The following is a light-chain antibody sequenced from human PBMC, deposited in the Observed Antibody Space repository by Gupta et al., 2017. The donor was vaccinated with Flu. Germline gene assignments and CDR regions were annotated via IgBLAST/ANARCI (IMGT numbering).Light chain of an antibody. Sequence: QSALTQPASVSGSPGQSIAISCTGTSGDLGAYNYVSWYQQHPGTAPKLIICDVSNRPSGVSDRFSGSKSGNTASLTISGLQAEDEAEYYCSSYKGTNTLVVFGGGTKLTVL. CDR2: DVS. J-gene: IGLJ2*01. CDR3: SSYKGTNTLVV. V-gene: IGLV2-14*01. CDR1: SGDLGAYNY.